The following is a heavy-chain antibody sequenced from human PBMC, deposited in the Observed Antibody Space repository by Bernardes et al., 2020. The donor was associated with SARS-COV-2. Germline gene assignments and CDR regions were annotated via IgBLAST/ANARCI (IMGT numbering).Heavy chain of an antibody. Sequence: GGSLRLSCAASGFTVSSNYMSWVRQAPGKGLEGVSLLYSGGSTYYADSVKGRFTISRDNSKNTLYLQMNSLRAEDTAVYYCARDLQEYGMDVWGQGTTVTVSS. CDR1: GFTVSSNY. V-gene: IGHV3-53*01. J-gene: IGHJ6*02. D-gene: IGHD1-1*01. CDR3: ARDLQEYGMDV. CDR2: LYSGGST.